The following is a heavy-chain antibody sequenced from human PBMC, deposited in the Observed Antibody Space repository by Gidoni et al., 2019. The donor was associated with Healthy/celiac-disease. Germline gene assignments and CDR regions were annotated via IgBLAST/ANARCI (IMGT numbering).Heavy chain of an antibody. CDR2: ISGSGGST. Sequence: EVQLVESGGGLVQPGGSLRLSCAASGFTFSSYAMSWVRQAPGKGLEWVSAISGSGGSTYYADSVKGRFTISRDNSKNTLYLQMNSLRAEDTAVYYCAKAPLEYYYDSSGYYYVHTAFDYWGQGTLVTVSS. CDR1: GFTFSSYA. J-gene: IGHJ4*02. V-gene: IGHV3-23*04. D-gene: IGHD3-22*01. CDR3: AKAPLEYYYDSSGYYYVHTAFDY.